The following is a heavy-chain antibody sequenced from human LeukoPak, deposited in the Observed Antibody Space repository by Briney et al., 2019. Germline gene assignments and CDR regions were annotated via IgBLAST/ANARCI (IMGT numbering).Heavy chain of an antibody. CDR1: GGSFSGYY. Sequence: NTSETLSLTCAVYGGSFSGYYWSWIRQPPGKGLEWIGEIYHSGSTNYNPSLKSRVTISVDKSKNQFSLKLSSVTAADTAVYYCARVSSGATTVDYWGQGTLVTVSS. D-gene: IGHD1-26*01. V-gene: IGHV4-34*01. CDR3: ARVSSGATTVDY. J-gene: IGHJ4*02. CDR2: IYHSGST.